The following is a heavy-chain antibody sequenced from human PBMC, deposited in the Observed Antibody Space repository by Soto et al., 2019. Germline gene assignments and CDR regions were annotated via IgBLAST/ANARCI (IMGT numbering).Heavy chain of an antibody. J-gene: IGHJ4*02. Sequence: QVQLVESGGGVVQPGRSLRLSCAASGFTFSTYGMNWVRQAPGKGLEWMALIWYDGSSKYYADSVKGRFTISRDNSKSALYLQMNSLRVEDTALYYCARGPGYCSGDCCYVRAMSDYWGQGTLVTVSS. V-gene: IGHV3-33*01. CDR3: ARGPGYCSGDCCYVRAMSDY. CDR1: GFTFSTYG. D-gene: IGHD2-15*01. CDR2: IWYDGSSK.